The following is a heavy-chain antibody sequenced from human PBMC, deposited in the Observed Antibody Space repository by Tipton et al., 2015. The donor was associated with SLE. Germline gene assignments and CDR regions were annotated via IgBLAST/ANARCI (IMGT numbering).Heavy chain of an antibody. CDR1: GGSISSSSYY. CDR3: ARGWGGTTA. CDR2: INHSGST. Sequence: LRLSCTVSGGSISSSSYYWGWIRQPPGKGLEWIGEINHSGSTNYNPSLKSRVTMSVDTSKNQFSLKLSSVTAADTAVYYCARGWGGTTAWGQGTLVTVSS. V-gene: IGHV4-39*07. J-gene: IGHJ5*02. D-gene: IGHD4-17*01.